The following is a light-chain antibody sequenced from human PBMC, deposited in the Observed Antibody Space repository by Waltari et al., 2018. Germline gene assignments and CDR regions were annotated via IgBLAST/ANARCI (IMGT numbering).Light chain of an antibody. CDR3: QHYNDWYT. Sequence: EIVMTQSPATLSVYPGERATLSCRASQSVSTNLAWYQQKPGQAPRLLIYGASTRATGIPDRISGSGSGTEFTLTISSLQSEDFAVYYCQHYNDWYTFGQGTKLEI. CDR1: QSVSTN. CDR2: GAS. J-gene: IGKJ2*01. V-gene: IGKV3-15*01.